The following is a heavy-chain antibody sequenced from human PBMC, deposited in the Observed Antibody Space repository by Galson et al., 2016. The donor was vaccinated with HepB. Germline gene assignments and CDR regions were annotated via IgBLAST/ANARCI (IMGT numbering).Heavy chain of an antibody. V-gene: IGHV1-18*01. CDR3: ARDLGSIPTTLFFDY. CDR1: GYNFTSFG. J-gene: IGHJ4*02. D-gene: IGHD2-2*02. Sequence: SVKVSCKASGYNFTSFGISWVRQAPGQGLEWMGWISAYTGDTSYAQKFQGRVTMTTDISTSTAYMELRSLRSYDTAVYYCARDLGSIPTTLFFDYWGQGTLVTVSS. CDR2: ISAYTGDT.